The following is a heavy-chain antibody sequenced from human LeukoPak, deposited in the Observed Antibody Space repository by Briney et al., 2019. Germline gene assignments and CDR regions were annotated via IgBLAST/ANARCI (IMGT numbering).Heavy chain of an antibody. D-gene: IGHD3-3*01. J-gene: IGHJ4*02. V-gene: IGHV3-7*03. CDR1: GFSFSNYW. Sequence: GGSLRLSCAASGFSFSNYWMSWVRQTPGKGLEWVANIKEDGSDKYYVDSLKGRFTISRDNAKNSLYLQMNSLRAEDTAVYYCAKDRTRQAYWGQGTLVTVSS. CDR2: IKEDGSDK. CDR3: AKDRTRQAY.